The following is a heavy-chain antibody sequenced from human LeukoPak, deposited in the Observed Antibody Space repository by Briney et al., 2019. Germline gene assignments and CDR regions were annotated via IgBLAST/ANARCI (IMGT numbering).Heavy chain of an antibody. D-gene: IGHD3-10*02. V-gene: IGHV3-66*01. CDR1: GFTVSSNY. CDR3: AELGITMIGGV. Sequence: GGSLRLSCAASGFTVSSNYMSWVRQAPGKGLEWVSVIHSGGSTYYADSVKGRFTISRDNAKNSLYLQMNSLRAEGTAVYYCAELGITMIGGVWGKGTTVTISS. J-gene: IGHJ6*04. CDR2: IHSGGST.